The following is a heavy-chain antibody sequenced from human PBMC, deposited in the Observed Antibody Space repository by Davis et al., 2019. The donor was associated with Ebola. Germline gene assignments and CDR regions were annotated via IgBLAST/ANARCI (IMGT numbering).Heavy chain of an antibody. V-gene: IGHV3-9*01. J-gene: IGHJ6*02. CDR2: ISWDSGNI. CDR1: GFTFSSNA. CDR3: VKDRGCSGGSCYSGVYYHCMDV. Sequence: SLKISCLASGFTFSSNAMHWVRQPPGKGLEWVSGISWDSGNIGYADSVKGRFTISRDNANNSLYLQMNRLRAEDTAFYYCVKDRGCSGGSCYSGVYYHCMDVWGQGTTVTVSS. D-gene: IGHD2-15*01.